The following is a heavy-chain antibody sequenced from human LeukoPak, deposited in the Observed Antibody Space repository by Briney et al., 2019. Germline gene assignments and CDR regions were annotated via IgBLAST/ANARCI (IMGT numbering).Heavy chain of an antibody. V-gene: IGHV1-2*02. CDR2: ICPNSGVT. CDR3: ARWGGVQFDS. CDR1: GYTFIDYY. J-gene: IGHJ5*01. D-gene: IGHD2-8*01. Sequence: ASVKVSRKASGYTFIDYYINWVRPAPGQGREWMGWICPNSGVTNYSQKFQGRVTMTRDTYGTTAYMELSSLTSDDTAVYCCARWGGVQFDSWGQGTLVTVSS.